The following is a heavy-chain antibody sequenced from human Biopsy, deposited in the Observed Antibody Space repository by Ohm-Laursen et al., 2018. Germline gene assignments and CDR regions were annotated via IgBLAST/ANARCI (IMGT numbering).Heavy chain of an antibody. Sequence: TLSLTCSVSGASVKTSGYFWAWIRQRPGKGLEWIGYISYNERTHYNPSLTSRLAISFDTSNNRISLQLRSVSVADTAGYFCGEEPKTGAAEGLFFELLGRGSPVTVPS. CDR1: GASVKTSGYF. CDR2: ISYNERT. CDR3: GEEPKTGAAEGLFFEL. V-gene: IGHV4-31*03. D-gene: IGHD7-27*01. J-gene: IGHJ2*01.